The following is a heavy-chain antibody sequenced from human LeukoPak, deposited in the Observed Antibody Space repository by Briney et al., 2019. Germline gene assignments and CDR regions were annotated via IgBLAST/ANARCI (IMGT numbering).Heavy chain of an antibody. V-gene: IGHV3-23*01. CDR2: ISGSGGNT. CDR1: GFTVSSNY. D-gene: IGHD1-26*01. Sequence: GGSLRLSCAASGFTVSSNYMSWVRQAPGKGLEWVSAISGSGGNTYYADSVKGRFTISRDNSKNTLYLQMNSLRAEDTAVYYCAKEGGGSYSDYWGQGTLVTVSS. J-gene: IGHJ4*02. CDR3: AKEGGGSYSDY.